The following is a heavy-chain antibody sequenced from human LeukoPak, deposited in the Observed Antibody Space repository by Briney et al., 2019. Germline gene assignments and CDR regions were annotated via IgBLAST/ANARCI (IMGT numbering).Heavy chain of an antibody. Sequence: SETLSLTCAVYGGSFSGYYWSWIRQPPGKGLEWIGEINHSGSTNYNPSLKSRVTISVDTSKNQFSLKLSSVTAADTAVYYCARCWYYYYYYMDVWGTGTTVTVSS. D-gene: IGHD6-13*01. CDR3: ARCWYYYYYYMDV. CDR1: GGSFSGYY. V-gene: IGHV4-34*01. CDR2: INHSGST. J-gene: IGHJ6*03.